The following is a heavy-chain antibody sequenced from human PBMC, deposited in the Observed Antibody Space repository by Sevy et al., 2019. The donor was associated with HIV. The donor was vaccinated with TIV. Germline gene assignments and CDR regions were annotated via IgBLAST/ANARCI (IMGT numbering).Heavy chain of an antibody. CDR3: AKKLEPGNYFDY. CDR1: GFIFSNYY. V-gene: IGHV3-48*01. Sequence: GGSLRLSCAASGFIFSNYYMTWVRQAPGKGLEWVSYISDRSDTISYADSVKGRFTISRDNSKNTLYLQMNSLRAEDTAVYYCAKKLEPGNYFDYWGQGTLVTVSS. CDR2: ISDRSDTI. D-gene: IGHD1-1*01. J-gene: IGHJ4*02.